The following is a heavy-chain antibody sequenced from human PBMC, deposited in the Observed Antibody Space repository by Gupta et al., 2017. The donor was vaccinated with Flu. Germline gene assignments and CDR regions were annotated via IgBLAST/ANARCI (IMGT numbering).Heavy chain of an antibody. CDR3: VNKKRDSIPVMQ. J-gene: IGHJ4*02. D-gene: IGHD3-16*01. V-gene: IGHV3-23*01. Sequence: EVQLLESGGDLVQPGGSLRLSCAASGFTFSSYAMSWVRQAPGKGLEWVSGITGSGGNTYYADSVKGRFTISRDNSKNTLYLQMSSLRXEXTAIYYXVNKKRDSIPVMQWGQGTLVTVSS. CDR2: ITGSGGNT. CDR1: GFTFSSYA.